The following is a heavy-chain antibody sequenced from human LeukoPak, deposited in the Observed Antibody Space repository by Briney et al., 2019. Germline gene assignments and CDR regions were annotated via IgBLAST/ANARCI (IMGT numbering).Heavy chain of an antibody. Sequence: GGSLRLSCAASGFTFSGYWMNWVRQAPGKGLEWVAVISYDGSNKYYADSVKGRFTISRDNSKNTLYLQMNSLRAEDTAVYYCASEIIFGSFDYWGQGTLVTVSS. D-gene: IGHD3-3*01. CDR3: ASEIIFGSFDY. CDR2: ISYDGSNK. V-gene: IGHV3-30*03. J-gene: IGHJ4*02. CDR1: GFTFSGYW.